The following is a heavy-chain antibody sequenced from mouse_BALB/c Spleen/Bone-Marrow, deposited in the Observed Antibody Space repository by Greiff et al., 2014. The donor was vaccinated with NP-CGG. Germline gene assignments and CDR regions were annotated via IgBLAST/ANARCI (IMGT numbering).Heavy chain of an antibody. CDR2: INPSTGYT. CDR1: GYTFTSYW. J-gene: IGHJ3*01. Sequence: VQLQQSGAELAKPGASVKMSCKASGYTFTSYWVHWVKQRPGQGLEWIGYINPSTGYTEYNQKFKDKATLTADKSSSTAYMQLSSPTSEDSAVYYCARGYYGSSLVYWGQGTLVTVSA. V-gene: IGHV1-7*01. CDR3: ARGYYGSSLVY. D-gene: IGHD1-1*01.